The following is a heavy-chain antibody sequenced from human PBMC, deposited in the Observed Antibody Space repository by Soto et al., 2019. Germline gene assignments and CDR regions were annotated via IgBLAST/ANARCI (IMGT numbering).Heavy chain of an antibody. Sequence: PSETLSLTCADSGYSISSGYYWGWIRQPPGKGLEWIGSIYHSGSTYYNPSLKSRVTISVDTSKNQFSLKLSSVTAADTAVYYCARDQLGATAFDYWGQGTLVPVSS. D-gene: IGHD1-26*01. CDR3: ARDQLGATAFDY. CDR2: IYHSGST. CDR1: GYSISSGYY. V-gene: IGHV4-38-2*02. J-gene: IGHJ4*02.